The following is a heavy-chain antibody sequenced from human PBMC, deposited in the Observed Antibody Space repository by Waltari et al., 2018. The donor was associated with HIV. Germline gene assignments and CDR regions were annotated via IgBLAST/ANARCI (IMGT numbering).Heavy chain of an antibody. J-gene: IGHJ5*02. CDR1: GFKFDDYA. V-gene: IGHV3-9*01. CDR3: ARGPMYRWFDP. D-gene: IGHD3-10*02. CDR2: INWKRGNI. Sequence: EVQLVESGGDLVQPGGSLRLSCAASGFKFDDYAMHWVRQAPGKGLEWVSGINWKRGNIAYADSVKGRFTISRDNAKNSLYLQMGSLRAEDTAFYYCARGPMYRWFDPWGQGTLVTVSS.